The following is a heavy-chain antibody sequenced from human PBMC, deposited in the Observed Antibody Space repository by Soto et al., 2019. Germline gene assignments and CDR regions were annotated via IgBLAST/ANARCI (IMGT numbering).Heavy chain of an antibody. CDR2: ISENGDRQ. Sequence: QVQLVQSGGGVVQAGNSLRLSCTASGLPFTSSSFHWVRQAPGKGLEWVAVISENGDRQYSTESVRGRFLISRDSSKNTVYLQMNSLRPEDRGVYFCARRLATTVSALGYWGQGALVTVSS. V-gene: IGHV3-30-3*01. D-gene: IGHD4-17*01. J-gene: IGHJ4*02. CDR3: ARRLATTVSALGY. CDR1: GLPFTSSS.